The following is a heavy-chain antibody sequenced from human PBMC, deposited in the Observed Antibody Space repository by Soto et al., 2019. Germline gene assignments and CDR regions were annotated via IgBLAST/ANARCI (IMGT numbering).Heavy chain of an antibody. CDR1: GFTFSSYG. CDR3: ARDEHDSSGYFDY. Sequence: QVQLVESGGGVVQPGRSLRLSCAASGFTFSSYGMHWVRQAPGKGLERVAVIWYDGSNKYYADSVKGRFTISRDNSKNTLYLQMNSLRAEDTAVYYCARDEHDSSGYFDYWGQGTLVTVSS. CDR2: IWYDGSNK. D-gene: IGHD3-22*01. V-gene: IGHV3-33*01. J-gene: IGHJ4*02.